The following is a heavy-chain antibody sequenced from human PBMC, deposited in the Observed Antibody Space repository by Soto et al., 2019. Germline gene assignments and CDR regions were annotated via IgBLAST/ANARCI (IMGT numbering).Heavy chain of an antibody. CDR3: ARFIPGTGSDD. V-gene: IGHV4-31*03. D-gene: IGHD1-20*01. Sequence: QVQLQESGPGLVKPSQTLSLTCTVSGGSISSGGYYWSWIRQHPGKGLEWIGYIYYSGSTYYNPSLTSRVTISVDTSKNPFSLKLSSVTAADTAVYYCARFIPGTGSDDWGQGTLVTVSS. CDR1: GGSISSGGYY. CDR2: IYYSGST. J-gene: IGHJ4*02.